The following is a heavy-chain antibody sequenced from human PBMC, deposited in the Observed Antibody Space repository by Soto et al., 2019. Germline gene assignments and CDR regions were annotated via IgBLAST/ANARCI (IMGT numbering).Heavy chain of an antibody. CDR1: GYTFTSYG. J-gene: IGHJ4*02. CDR3: ARDLATDTCDY. V-gene: IGHV1-18*01. D-gene: IGHD1-1*01. CDR2: ISAYNGNT. Sequence: QVQLVQSGAEVKKPGASVKVSCKASGYTFTSYGINWVRQAPGQGLEWMGWISAYNGNTNYAQKLQGRVTMTTATSTSTAYMKLRRLRSDDTSVYSCARDLATDTCDYWGQGTLVTVSS.